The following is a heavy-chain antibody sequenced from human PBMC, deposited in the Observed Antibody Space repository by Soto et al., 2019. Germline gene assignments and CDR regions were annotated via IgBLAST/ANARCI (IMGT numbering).Heavy chain of an antibody. D-gene: IGHD2-21*02. CDR1: GFTFSSYA. J-gene: IGHJ4*02. CDR2: ISGSGGST. V-gene: IGHV3-23*01. Sequence: EVQLLESGGGLVQPGGSLRLSCAASGFTFSSYAMSWVRQAXXXXXEXVSAISGSGGSTYYADXVKGRFTISRXNSKNTXYLXMNXXXXXXXAXXYCXKAHDIVVVTQDYWGQGTLVTVSS. CDR3: XKAHDIVVVTQDY.